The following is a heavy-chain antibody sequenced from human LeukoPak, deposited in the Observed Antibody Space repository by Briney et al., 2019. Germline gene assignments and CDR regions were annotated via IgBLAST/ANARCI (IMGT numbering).Heavy chain of an antibody. CDR2: IIPILGIA. CDR1: GGTFSSYA. CDR3: ARDRYNWNDEGTYYYDSSGYSHFDY. J-gene: IGHJ4*02. Sequence: SVKVSCKASGGTFSSYAISWVRQAPGQGLEWMGRIIPILGIANYAQKFQGRVTITADKSTSTAYMELSSLRSEDTAVYYCARDRYNWNDEGTYYYDSSGYSHFDYWGQGTLVTVSS. D-gene: IGHD3-22*01. V-gene: IGHV1-69*04.